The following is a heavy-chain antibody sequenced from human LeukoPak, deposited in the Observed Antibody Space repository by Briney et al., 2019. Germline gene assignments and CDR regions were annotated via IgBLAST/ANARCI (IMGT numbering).Heavy chain of an antibody. D-gene: IGHD5-24*01. V-gene: IGHV3-33*06. Sequence: PGGSLRLSCVASEFTFSSYEMIWVRQAPGKGLEWVAVIWYDGSNKYYADSVKGRFTISRDNSKNTLYLQMNSLRAEDTAVYYCAKEGEMATISFDYWGQGTLVTVSS. CDR1: EFTFSSYE. CDR2: IWYDGSNK. CDR3: AKEGEMATISFDY. J-gene: IGHJ4*02.